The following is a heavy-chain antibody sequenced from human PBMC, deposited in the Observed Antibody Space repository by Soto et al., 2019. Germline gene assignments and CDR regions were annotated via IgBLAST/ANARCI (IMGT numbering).Heavy chain of an antibody. Sequence: PGGSLRLSCAASGFTFSTYWMNWVRQAPGKGLEWVADIKQDGSKKSYVDSVKGRFTISRDNAKNSLYLQMNSLRGEDTAVYYCVREGRQLGAFDIWGRGTMVTVSS. CDR3: VREGRQLGAFDI. CDR2: IKQDGSKK. V-gene: IGHV3-7*01. CDR1: GFTFSTYW. J-gene: IGHJ3*02. D-gene: IGHD6-6*01.